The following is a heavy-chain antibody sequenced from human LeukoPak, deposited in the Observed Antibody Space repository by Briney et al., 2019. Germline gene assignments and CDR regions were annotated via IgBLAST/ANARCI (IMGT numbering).Heavy chain of an antibody. CDR2: IKQDGSEK. J-gene: IGHJ4*02. D-gene: IGHD3-3*01. Sequence: GGSLRLSCAASGFTFSTYWMSWVRQAPGKGLEWVANIKQDGSEKFYVDSVKGRFTISRDNAKKSLYLQMNSLRAEDTAVYYCARRNFWSGYDFDYWGQGTLVTVSS. V-gene: IGHV3-7*01. CDR1: GFTFSTYW. CDR3: ARRNFWSGYDFDY.